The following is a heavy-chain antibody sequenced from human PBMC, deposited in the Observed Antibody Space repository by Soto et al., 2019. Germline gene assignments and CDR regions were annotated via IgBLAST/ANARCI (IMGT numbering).Heavy chain of an antibody. J-gene: IGHJ6*03. CDR3: ARGGMGVRGVIARPYYYYYMDV. D-gene: IGHD3-10*01. V-gene: IGHV3-74*01. Sequence: GGSLRLSCAASGFTFSSYWMHWVRQAPGKGLVWVSRINSDGSSTSYADSVKGRFTISRDNAKNTLYLQMNSLRAEDTAVYYCARGGMGVRGVIARPYYYYYMDVWGKGTTVTVSS. CDR1: GFTFSSYW. CDR2: INSDGSST.